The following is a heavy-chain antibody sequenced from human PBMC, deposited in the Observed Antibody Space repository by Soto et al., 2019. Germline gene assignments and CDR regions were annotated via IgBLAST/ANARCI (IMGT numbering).Heavy chain of an antibody. D-gene: IGHD3-22*01. J-gene: IGHJ6*02. V-gene: IGHV4-61*08. CDR3: ARDVFYDSSGMPDYYYGMDV. CDR1: GFSLSTSGVG. Sequence: SGPTLVNPTQTLTLTCTFSGFSLSTSGVGVGWIRQPPGKGLEWIGYIYYSGSTNYNPSLKSRVTISVDTSKNQFSLKLSSVTAADTAVYYCARDVFYDSSGMPDYYYGMDVWGQGTTVTVSS. CDR2: IYYSGST.